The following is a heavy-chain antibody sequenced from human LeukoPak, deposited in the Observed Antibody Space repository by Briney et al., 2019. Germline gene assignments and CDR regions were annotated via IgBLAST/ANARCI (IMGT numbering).Heavy chain of an antibody. CDR1: GYTFTGYY. CDR2: INPNSGGT. J-gene: IGHJ4*02. Sequence: GASVKVSCKASGYTFTGYYMHWVRQAPGQGLEWMGWINPNSGGTNYAQKFQGGVTMTRDTSISTAYMELSRLRSDDTAVYYCARVHGGYDFGDYWGQGTLVTVSS. V-gene: IGHV1-2*02. CDR3: ARVHGGYDFGDY. D-gene: IGHD5-12*01.